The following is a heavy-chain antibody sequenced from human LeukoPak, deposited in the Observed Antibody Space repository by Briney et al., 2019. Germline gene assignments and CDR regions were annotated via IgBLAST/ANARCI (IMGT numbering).Heavy chain of an antibody. Sequence: SETLSLTCTVSGGSISTYYRSWFRQPPGKGLEWIGYIYYSGYTNYIPSLKSRVTISLDTSKNQFSLSLSSVTAADTAVYYCARGNLVATLYFDYWGQGALVTVSS. D-gene: IGHD5-12*01. J-gene: IGHJ4*02. CDR1: GGSISTYY. V-gene: IGHV4-59*01. CDR2: IYYSGYT. CDR3: ARGNLVATLYFDY.